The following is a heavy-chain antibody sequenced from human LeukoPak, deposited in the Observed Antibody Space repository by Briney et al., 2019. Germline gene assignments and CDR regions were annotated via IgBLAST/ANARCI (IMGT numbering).Heavy chain of an antibody. CDR3: TTETYYYDSSGYSNNDY. Sequence: GGSLRLSCAASGFPFSSYEMNWVRQAPGKGLEWVGRIKSKTDGGTTDYAAPVKGRFTISRDDSKNTLYLQMNSLKTEDTAVYYCTTETYYYDSSGYSNNDYWGQGTLVTVSS. J-gene: IGHJ4*02. CDR1: GFPFSSYE. CDR2: IKSKTDGGTT. V-gene: IGHV3-15*01. D-gene: IGHD3-22*01.